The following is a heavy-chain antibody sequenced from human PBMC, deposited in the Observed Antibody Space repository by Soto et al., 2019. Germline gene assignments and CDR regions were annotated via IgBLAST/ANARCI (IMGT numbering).Heavy chain of an antibody. CDR1: GGSFNRHT. J-gene: IGHJ4*02. D-gene: IGHD3-22*01. CDR3: ARGWGYDSTDYYYAY. CDR2: ILPIFGTA. Sequence: QVQLVQSGAEVRKPGSSVRVSCKASGGSFNRHTISWVRQAPGQGLEWMGGILPIFGTANHAQKFQGRVTIIADESTSTVYMELGSLRSDDTAIYYCARGWGYDSTDYYYAYWGQGTLVIVSS. V-gene: IGHV1-69*01.